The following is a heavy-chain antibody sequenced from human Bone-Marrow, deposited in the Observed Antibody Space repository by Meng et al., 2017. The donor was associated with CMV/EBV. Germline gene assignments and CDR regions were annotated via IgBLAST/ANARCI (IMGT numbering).Heavy chain of an antibody. CDR1: GFTFNSNA. CDR3: AKDQTYCGGDCYSVQGY. Sequence: GGSLRLSCAASGFTFNSNAMSWVRQAPGKGLEGVSVISAGGASTHYGDSVKGRFTISRDNPKNTLYLQMNSLRAEDTAVYYCAKDQTYCGGDCYSVQGYWGQGTLVTVAS. D-gene: IGHD2-21*01. V-gene: IGHV3-23*01. J-gene: IGHJ4*02. CDR2: ISAGGAST.